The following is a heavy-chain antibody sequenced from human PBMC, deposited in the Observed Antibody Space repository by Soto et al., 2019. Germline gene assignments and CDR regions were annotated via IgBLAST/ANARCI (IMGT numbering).Heavy chain of an antibody. D-gene: IGHD2-8*01. Sequence: EVQLLESGGGLVQPGGSLRLSCAASGFTFSSYAMSWVRQAPGKGLEWVSAISGSGGSTYYADSVKGRFTISRDNSKNTLYLQVNSLRAEDTAVYYCAKDGPDIVLMVYARKYYFDYWGQGTLVTVSS. CDR2: ISGSGGST. V-gene: IGHV3-23*01. CDR3: AKDGPDIVLMVYARKYYFDY. CDR1: GFTFSSYA. J-gene: IGHJ4*02.